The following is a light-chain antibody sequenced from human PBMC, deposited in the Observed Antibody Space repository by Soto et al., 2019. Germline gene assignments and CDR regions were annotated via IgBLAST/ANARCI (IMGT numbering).Light chain of an antibody. J-gene: IGKJ4*01. CDR3: HXXNYFPLS. CDR2: AAS. CDR1: QYISTY. V-gene: IGKV1-12*01. Sequence: DIHMTQSPSSVSASVGDRVTITCRASQYISTYLAWYQQKPGKAPKLLISAASSLQSGVPSRFSGSGSGTDFTLTISXLXPEXXXTXXXHXXNYFPLSFGGGTKVEIK.